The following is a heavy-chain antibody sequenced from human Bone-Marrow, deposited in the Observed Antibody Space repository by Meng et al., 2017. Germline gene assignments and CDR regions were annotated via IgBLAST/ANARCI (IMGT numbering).Heavy chain of an antibody. CDR2: IYYSGST. CDR3: ASSMTTVTAEIDY. V-gene: IGHV4-30-4*01. CDR1: GGAISRGDYY. J-gene: IGHJ4*02. Sequence: QVQLQESGPGLVKPSKSLSRTGTVSGGAISRGDYYWSGIRQPPGKGLEWIGYIYYSGSTYYNPSLKSRVTISVDTSKNQFSLKLSSVTAADTAVYYCASSMTTVTAEIDYWGQGTLVTVSS. D-gene: IGHD4-17*01.